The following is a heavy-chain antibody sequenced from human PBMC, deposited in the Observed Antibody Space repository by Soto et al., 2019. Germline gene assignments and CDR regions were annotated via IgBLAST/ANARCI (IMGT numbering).Heavy chain of an antibody. CDR2: ISTSSSNI. V-gene: IGHV3-21*01. CDR3: ARYGNSNWFDP. D-gene: IGHD1-1*01. CDR1: GFTFSSYT. Sequence: PGGSLRLSCAASGFTFSSYTMNWDRQAPGKGLEWVSSISTSSSNIYYADSVKGRLTISRDSAKNSLYLQMNSLSAEDTAVYYCARYGNSNWFDPWGQGTLVTVTS. J-gene: IGHJ5*02.